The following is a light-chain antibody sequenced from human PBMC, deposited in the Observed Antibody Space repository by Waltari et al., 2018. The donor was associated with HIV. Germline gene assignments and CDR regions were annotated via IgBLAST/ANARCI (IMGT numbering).Light chain of an antibody. Sequence: QAGLTQPPSVSKDLRQTATLTCTGNSHNVGNQGATWLQHHQGHPPKLLSYRNNNRPSGISERFSASRSRNTASLTITGLQPEDEADYYCSAWDSSLGAWVFVGGTKLTVL. CDR3: SAWDSSLGAWV. CDR1: SHNVGNQG. J-gene: IGLJ3*02. V-gene: IGLV10-54*04. CDR2: RNN.